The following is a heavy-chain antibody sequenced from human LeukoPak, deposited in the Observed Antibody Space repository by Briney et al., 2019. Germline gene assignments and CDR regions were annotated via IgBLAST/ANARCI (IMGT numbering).Heavy chain of an antibody. D-gene: IGHD3-22*01. Sequence: SETLSLTCTVSGGSISSYYWSWIRQPPGKGLEWIGYIYYSGSTNYNPSLKSRVTISVDKSKNQLSLKLSSVTAADTAVYYCARDNYDNSGYYFDYWGQGTLVTVSS. CDR1: GGSISSYY. V-gene: IGHV4-59*12. CDR2: IYYSGST. J-gene: IGHJ4*02. CDR3: ARDNYDNSGYYFDY.